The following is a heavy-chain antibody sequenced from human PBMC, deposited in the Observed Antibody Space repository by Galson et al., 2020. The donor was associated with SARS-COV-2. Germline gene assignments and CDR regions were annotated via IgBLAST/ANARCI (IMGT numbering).Heavy chain of an antibody. Sequence: LTCDISGDSVSRNSAAWNWIRQSSSRGLEWLGRTYYRSKWSNDYAVSMKRRITIKPDTSKNQFSLQLNAVTPEDKAVYYCARGDSFDIWGQGTRVTVSS. J-gene: IGHJ3*02. V-gene: IGHV6-1*01. CDR1: GDSVSRNSAA. CDR2: TYYRSKWSN. CDR3: ARGDSFDI. D-gene: IGHD3-16*01.